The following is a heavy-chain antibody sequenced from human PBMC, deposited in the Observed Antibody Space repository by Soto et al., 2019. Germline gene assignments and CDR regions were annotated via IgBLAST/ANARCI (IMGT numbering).Heavy chain of an antibody. J-gene: IGHJ6*03. Sequence: ASVNVSCKSSVYTFTSYDINWVRQAAGQGLEWMGWMNPNSGNTGYAQKLQGRVTMTRNTSTSTAYMEPRSLRSDDTAVYYCARNDIVVVVAAPPGYYYYMDVWGKGTTVTVSS. CDR2: MNPNSGNT. D-gene: IGHD2-15*01. V-gene: IGHV1-8*01. CDR3: ARNDIVVVVAAPPGYYYYMDV. CDR1: VYTFTSYD.